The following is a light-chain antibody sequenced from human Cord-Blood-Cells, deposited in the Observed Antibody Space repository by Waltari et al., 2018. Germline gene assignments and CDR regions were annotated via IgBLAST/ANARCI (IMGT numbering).Light chain of an antibody. CDR2: DVS. J-gene: IGLJ2*01. Sequence: QSALTQPASVSGSPGQSITISCTGTSSDVGGYNYVSWYQQHPGKAPKLMIYDVSNRPPGVSNRFSGSKSGNMASLTSSGLLAEHEADYYCSSYTSSSTVVFGGGTKLTVL. CDR3: SSYTSSSTVV. V-gene: IGLV2-14*01. CDR1: SSDVGGYNY.